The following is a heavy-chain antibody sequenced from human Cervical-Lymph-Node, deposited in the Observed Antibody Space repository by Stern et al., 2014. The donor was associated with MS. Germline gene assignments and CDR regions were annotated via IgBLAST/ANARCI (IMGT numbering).Heavy chain of an antibody. CDR1: GFTFSNSG. D-gene: IGHD4-17*01. CDR3: AAGDTVAMLGTAIDAFDI. Sequence: QLVVSGPEVKKPGSSVKVSCKASGFTFSNSGVQWVRQTRGQRLEWIGWIVVGSGKTNYAQKFQERVTISRDRSTSTAYMELSSLRSEDTAVFYCAAGDTVAMLGTAIDAFDIWGQGTMVTVSS. V-gene: IGHV1-58*01. CDR2: IVVGSGKT. J-gene: IGHJ3*02.